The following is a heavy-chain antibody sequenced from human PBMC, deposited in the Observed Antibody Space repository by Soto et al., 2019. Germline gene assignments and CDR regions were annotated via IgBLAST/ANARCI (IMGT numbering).Heavy chain of an antibody. J-gene: IGHJ4*02. Sequence: QVHLVQSATEVKRPGASVKVSCQTSGFTFTSHAIQWVRQAPGQRPEWLGWINAGNGNTKYSLRFQGRITITRDKAASTAYMELDSLTSEDTALFYCARAPINPKWGVTMFDYWGQGTLVTVSS. CDR2: INAGNGNT. CDR3: ARAPINPKWGVTMFDY. CDR1: GFTFTSHA. D-gene: IGHD7-27*01. V-gene: IGHV1-3*01.